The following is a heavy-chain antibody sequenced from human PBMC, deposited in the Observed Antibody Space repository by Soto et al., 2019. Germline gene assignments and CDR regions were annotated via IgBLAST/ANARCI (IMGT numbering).Heavy chain of an antibody. CDR1: CGSLRSSSYY. D-gene: IGHD3-10*01. V-gene: IGHV4-39*01. CDR2: IYYSGST. CDR3: ARMLLWFGESGGYYFDY. Sequence: PSETQFLTCTGSCGSLRSSSYYWCWIRQPPGKGLEWIGSIYYSGSTYYNPSLKSRVTISVDTSKNQFSLKLSSVTAADTAVYYCARMLLWFGESGGYYFDYWGQG. J-gene: IGHJ4*02.